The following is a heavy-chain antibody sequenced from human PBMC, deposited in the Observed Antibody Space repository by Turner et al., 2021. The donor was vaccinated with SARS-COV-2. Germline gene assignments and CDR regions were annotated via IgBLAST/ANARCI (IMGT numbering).Heavy chain of an antibody. CDR2: FYKIGSI. J-gene: IGHJ6*02. Sequence: QVQLQESGPGLGRPSETLSLTCTVSGGSISSKSWSWSRQSPGRGLEWIGYFYKIGSIDYNPTLRSRVTISVDTSKNQLSLNLISMTAADTAVYYCARHQGSTSGYDHGMNVWGQGTAVIVSS. D-gene: IGHD1-1*01. V-gene: IGHV4-59*08. CDR3: ARHQGSTSGYDHGMNV. CDR1: GGSISSKS.